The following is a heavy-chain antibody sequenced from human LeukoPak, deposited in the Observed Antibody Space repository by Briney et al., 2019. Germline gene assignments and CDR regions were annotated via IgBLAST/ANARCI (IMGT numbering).Heavy chain of an antibody. D-gene: IGHD5-24*01. CDR1: GGSISGHY. CDR3: ARDLNVRDGYNHDAFDI. Sequence: SETLSLTCTVSGGSISGHYWSWIRQPAGKGLEWIGRTYTSGSTDYNPSLKSRVTISLDKSKNQFSLKLSSVTAADTAVYYCARDLNVRDGYNHDAFDIWGQGTMVTVSP. J-gene: IGHJ3*02. V-gene: IGHV4-4*07. CDR2: TYTSGST.